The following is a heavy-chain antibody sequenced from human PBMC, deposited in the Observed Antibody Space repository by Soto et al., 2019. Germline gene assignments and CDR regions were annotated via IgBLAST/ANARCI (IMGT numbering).Heavy chain of an antibody. CDR3: ARKESYYGSGSYPYGMDV. D-gene: IGHD3-10*01. CDR2: ISYDGSNK. Sequence: VGSLRLSGAASGFTFSSYAMHWVRQAPGKGLEWVAVISYDGSNKYYADSVKGRFTISRDNSKNTLYLQMNSLRAEDTAVYYCARKESYYGSGSYPYGMDVWGQGTTVTSP. CDR1: GFTFSSYA. J-gene: IGHJ6*02. V-gene: IGHV3-30-3*01.